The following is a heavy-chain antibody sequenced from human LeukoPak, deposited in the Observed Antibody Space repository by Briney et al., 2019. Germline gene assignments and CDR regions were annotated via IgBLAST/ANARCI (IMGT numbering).Heavy chain of an antibody. D-gene: IGHD2-15*01. CDR3: ATSVAAAISYYHGMDV. V-gene: IGHV3-30-3*01. CDR2: ISYDGSNK. Sequence: PGGSLRLSCAASGFTFSSYAMHWVRQAPGKGLEWVAVISYDGSNKYYADSVKGRFTISRDNSKNTLYLQMNSLRAEDTAVYYCATSVAAAISYYHGMDVWGQGTTVTVSS. CDR1: GFTFSSYA. J-gene: IGHJ6*02.